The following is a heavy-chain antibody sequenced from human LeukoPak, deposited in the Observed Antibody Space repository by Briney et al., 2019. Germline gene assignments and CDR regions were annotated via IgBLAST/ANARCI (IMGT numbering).Heavy chain of an antibody. CDR3: AREWSGFDF. CDR2: ISSSGRA. CDR1: GDSLGIYK. J-gene: IGHJ3*01. D-gene: IGHD2-15*01. V-gene: IGHV4-59*01. Sequence: PSETLSLTCSVSGDSLGIYKWSWIRQPPGKGLEWIAHISSSGRAIYNPSLKSRVSMAVDTSKNQFSLRMTSVTSADTAVYYCAREWSGFDFWGQGTMVTVSS.